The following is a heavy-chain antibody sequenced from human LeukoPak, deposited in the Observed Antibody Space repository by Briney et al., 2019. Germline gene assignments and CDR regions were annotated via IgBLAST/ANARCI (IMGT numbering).Heavy chain of an antibody. J-gene: IGHJ4*02. CDR1: GFTFSSYW. CDR3: ARLSTAAADSDY. D-gene: IGHD6-25*01. CDR2: IKQDGSEK. Sequence: PGGSLRLSCVASGFTFSSYWMSWVRQAPGKGLEWVANIKQDGSEKYYVDSVKGRFTISRDNAKNSLFLQMNSLRAEGTAVYYCARLSTAAADSDYWGQGTLVTVSS. V-gene: IGHV3-7*01.